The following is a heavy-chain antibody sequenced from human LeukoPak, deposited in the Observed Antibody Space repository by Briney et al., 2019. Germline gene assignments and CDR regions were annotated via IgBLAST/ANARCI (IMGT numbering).Heavy chain of an antibody. V-gene: IGHV1-2*02. CDR2: INPNSGGT. D-gene: IGHD2-2*01. J-gene: IGHJ3*02. CDR1: GYTFIGYY. CDR3: ARVGLHIVVVPAAMAAFDI. Sequence: ASVKVSCKASGYTFIGYYMHWVRQAPGQGLEWMGWINPNSGGTNYAQKFQGRVTMTRDTSISTAYMELSRLRSDDTAVYYCARVGLHIVVVPAAMAAFDIWGQGTMVTVSS.